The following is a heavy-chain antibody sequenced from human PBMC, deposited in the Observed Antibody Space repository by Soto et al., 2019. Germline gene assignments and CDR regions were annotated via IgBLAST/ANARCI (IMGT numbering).Heavy chain of an antibody. Sequence: ASVKVSCKASGYTFTSYDINWVRQATGQGLEWMGWMNPNSGNIGYAQKFQGRVTMTRNTSLSTAYMELSSLRSEDTAVYYCARGDTTMVRGVSSWFDPWGQGTLVTVSS. CDR1: GYTFTSYD. J-gene: IGHJ5*02. D-gene: IGHD3-10*01. CDR2: MNPNSGNI. V-gene: IGHV1-8*01. CDR3: ARGDTTMVRGVSSWFDP.